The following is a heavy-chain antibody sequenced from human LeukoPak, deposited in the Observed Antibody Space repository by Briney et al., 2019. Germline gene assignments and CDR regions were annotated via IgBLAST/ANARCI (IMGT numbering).Heavy chain of an antibody. CDR2: ISSSGSTI. V-gene: IGHV3-11*01. D-gene: IGHD3-3*01. J-gene: IGHJ5*02. Sequence: MPRGSLRLSCAASGFTFSDYYMSWIRQAPGKGLEGVSYISSSGSTIYYADSVRGRFTISRDNAKNSLYLQMNSLRAEDPAVYYCARTLPSRPTYYAFWSGYPNWFAPWGQGTLVTVSS. CDR1: GFTFSDYY. CDR3: ARTLPSRPTYYAFWSGYPNWFAP.